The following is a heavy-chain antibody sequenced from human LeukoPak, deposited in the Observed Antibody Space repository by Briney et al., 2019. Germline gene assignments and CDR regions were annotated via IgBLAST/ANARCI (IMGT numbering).Heavy chain of an antibody. CDR3: ANRLGRHTVTPPPYFDY. D-gene: IGHD4-17*01. J-gene: IGHJ4*02. CDR2: ISGSGGST. V-gene: IGHV3-23*01. CDR1: GFTFSSYA. Sequence: PGGSLRLSCAASGFTFSSYAMSWVRRAPGKGLEWVSAISGSGGSTYYADSVKGRFTISRDNSKNTLYLQMNSLRAEDTAVYYCANRLGRHTVTPPPYFDYWGQGTLVTVSS.